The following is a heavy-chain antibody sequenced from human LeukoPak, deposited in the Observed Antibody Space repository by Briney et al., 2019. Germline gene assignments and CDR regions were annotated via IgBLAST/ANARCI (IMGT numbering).Heavy chain of an antibody. CDR3: ACSGYYIHYFDY. V-gene: IGHV1-69*05. CDR2: IIPIFGTA. J-gene: IGHJ4*02. CDR1: GGTFSSYA. Sequence: ASVKVSCKASGGTFSSYAISWVRQAPGQGLEWMGGIIPIFGTANYAQKFQGRVTITTDESTSTAYMELSSLRSEDTAVYYCACSGYYIHYFDYWGQGTLVTVS. D-gene: IGHD3-22*01.